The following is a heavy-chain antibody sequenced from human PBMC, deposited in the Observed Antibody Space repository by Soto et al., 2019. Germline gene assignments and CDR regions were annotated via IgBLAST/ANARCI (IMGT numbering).Heavy chain of an antibody. V-gene: IGHV3-23*01. D-gene: IGHD3-10*01. J-gene: IGHJ5*02. CDR1: GFTFSSYA. CDR3: ARTYYYGSGSYPRFDP. Sequence: EVQLLESGGGLVQPGGSLRLSCAASGFTFSSYAMSWVRQAPGKGLEWVSAIRGSGGSTYYADSVKGRFTISRDNSKNTLYLQMNSLRAEDTAVYYCARTYYYGSGSYPRFDPWGQGTLVTVSS. CDR2: IRGSGGST.